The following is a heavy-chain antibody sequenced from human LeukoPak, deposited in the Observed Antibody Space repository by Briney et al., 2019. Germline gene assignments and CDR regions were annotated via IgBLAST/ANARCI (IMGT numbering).Heavy chain of an antibody. CDR1: GGSISSYY. CDR3: ATGGPANYYGSGSFDY. J-gene: IGHJ4*02. D-gene: IGHD3-10*01. CDR2: IYYSGST. V-gene: IGHV4-59*01. Sequence: SETLSLTCTVSGGSISSYYWSWIRQPPGKGLEWIGYIYYSGSTNYNPSLKSRVTISVDTSKNQFSLKLSSVIAADTAVYYCATGGPANYYGSGSFDYWGQGTLVTVSS.